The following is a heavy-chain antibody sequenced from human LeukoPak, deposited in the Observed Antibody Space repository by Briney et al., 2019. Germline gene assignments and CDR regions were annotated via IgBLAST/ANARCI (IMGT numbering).Heavy chain of an antibody. CDR2: INPNSGGT. D-gene: IGHD2-2*01. Sequence: ASVKVSCKASGYTFTGYYMHWVRQAPGQGLEWMGWINPNSGGTNYAQKFQGRVTMTRDTSISTAYMELSRLRSDDTAVYYCVRGERIRIVVVPAANGPDYYYMDVWGKGTTVTVSS. J-gene: IGHJ6*03. V-gene: IGHV1-2*02. CDR3: VRGERIRIVVVPAANGPDYYYMDV. CDR1: GYTFTGYY.